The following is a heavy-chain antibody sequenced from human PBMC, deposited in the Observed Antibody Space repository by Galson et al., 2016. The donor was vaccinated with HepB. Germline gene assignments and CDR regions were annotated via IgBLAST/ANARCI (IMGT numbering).Heavy chain of an antibody. CDR2: IFSGDAT. CDR1: GFSVSGKY. V-gene: IGHV3-53*01. J-gene: IGHJ3*02. Sequence: SLRLSCAASGFSVSGKYMSWARQAPGKGLECVSAIFSGDATYYRDSVKGRFTISRDTSKNTLYLQMNNLRAEDTAIYYCEGYSDPFDIWGQGTMVTVSS. D-gene: IGHD3-22*01. CDR3: EGYSDPFDI.